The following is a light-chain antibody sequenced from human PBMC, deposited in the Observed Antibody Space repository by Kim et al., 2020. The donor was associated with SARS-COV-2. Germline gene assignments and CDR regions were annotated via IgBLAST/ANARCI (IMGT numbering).Light chain of an antibody. CDR1: SLRSYY. CDR3: NSRDSSGNHYV. J-gene: IGLJ1*01. Sequence: ALGQTDRIKCQGDSLRSYYASWYQQKPGQGPLLVIYGKNNRPSGIPDRFSGSSSGNTASLTITGAQAEDEADYYCNSRDSSGNHYVFGTGTKVTVL. CDR2: GKN. V-gene: IGLV3-19*01.